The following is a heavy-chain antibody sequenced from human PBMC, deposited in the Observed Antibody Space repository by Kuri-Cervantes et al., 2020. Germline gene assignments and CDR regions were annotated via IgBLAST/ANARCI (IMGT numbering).Heavy chain of an antibody. CDR2: ISGSGGST. V-gene: IGHV3-23*01. Sequence: GESLKISCAASGFTFSSYAMSWVRQAPGKGLEWVSAISGSGGSTYYADSAKGRFTISRDNSKNTLYLQMNSLRTEDTALYYCAKGGGEIAAAGLFDYWGQGTLVTVSS. CDR1: GFTFSSYA. J-gene: IGHJ4*02. CDR3: AKGGGEIAAAGLFDY. D-gene: IGHD6-13*01.